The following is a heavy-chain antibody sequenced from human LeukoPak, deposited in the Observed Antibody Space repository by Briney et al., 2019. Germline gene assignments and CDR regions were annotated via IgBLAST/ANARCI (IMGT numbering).Heavy chain of an antibody. J-gene: IGHJ6*04. V-gene: IGHV3-30*18. CDR1: GFTFSSYG. CDR3: AKDGSTSLAGYYYGMDV. CDR2: ISYDGSNK. Sequence: PGGSLRLSCAASGFTFSSYGMHWVRQAPGKGLEWVAVISYDGSNKYYVDSVKGRFTISRDNSKNTLYLQMNSLRAEDTAVYYCAKDGSTSLAGYYYGMDVWGKGTTVTVSS. D-gene: IGHD2-2*01.